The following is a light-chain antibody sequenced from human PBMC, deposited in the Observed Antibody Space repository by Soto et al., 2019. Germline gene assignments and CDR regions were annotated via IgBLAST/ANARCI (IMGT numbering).Light chain of an antibody. CDR2: GAS. CDR3: QQSYNVLSWT. V-gene: IGKV3-15*01. CDR1: QSVSSN. J-gene: IGKJ1*01. Sequence: EIVMTQSPATLSVSPGERATLSCRASQSVSSNLAWYQQKPGQAPRLLIYGASARATGIPARFSGSGSGTDFTLTISSLQSEDFAVYYCQQSYNVLSWTFGQGTKVDIK.